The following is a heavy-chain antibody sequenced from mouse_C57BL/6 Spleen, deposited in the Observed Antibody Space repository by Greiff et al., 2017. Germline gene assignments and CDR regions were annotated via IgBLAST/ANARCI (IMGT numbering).Heavy chain of an antibody. CDR1: GYTFTDYY. D-gene: IGHD2-2*01. CDR2: INPNNGGT. V-gene: IGHV1-26*01. J-gene: IGHJ2*01. CDR3: SRGYPYFYY. Sequence: EVQLQQSGPELVKPGASVKISCKASGYTFTDYYMNWVKQSHGKSLEWIGDINPNNGGTSYNQKFKGKATLTVDKSSSTAYMELRSLTSEDSAVYYCSRGYPYFYYWGPGTTLTVSS.